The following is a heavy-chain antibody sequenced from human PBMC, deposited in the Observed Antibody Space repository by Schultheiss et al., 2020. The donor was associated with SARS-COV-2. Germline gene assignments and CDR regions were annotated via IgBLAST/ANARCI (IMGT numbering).Heavy chain of an antibody. J-gene: IGHJ6*02. V-gene: IGHV4-59*01. Sequence: SETLSLTCTVSGGSISSYYWSWIRQPPGKGLEWIGYIYYSGSTNYNPSLKSRVTISVDTSKNQFSLKLSSVTAADTAVYYCARSNMDVWGQGTTVTVSS. CDR1: GGSISSYY. CDR2: IYYSGST. D-gene: IGHD4-11*01. CDR3: ARSNMDV.